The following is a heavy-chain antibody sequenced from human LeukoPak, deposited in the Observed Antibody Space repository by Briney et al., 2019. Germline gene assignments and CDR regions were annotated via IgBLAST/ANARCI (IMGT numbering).Heavy chain of an antibody. CDR2: INPNSGGT. CDR3: ARQMRYCSSTSCYGNWFDP. D-gene: IGHD2-2*01. Sequence: ASVKVSCKASGYTFTGYYMHWVRQAPGQGLEWMGWINPNSGGTNYAQKFQGWVTMTRDTSISTAYMELSRLRSDDAAVYYCARQMRYCSSTSCYGNWFDPWGQGTLVTVSS. J-gene: IGHJ5*02. V-gene: IGHV1-2*04. CDR1: GYTFTGYY.